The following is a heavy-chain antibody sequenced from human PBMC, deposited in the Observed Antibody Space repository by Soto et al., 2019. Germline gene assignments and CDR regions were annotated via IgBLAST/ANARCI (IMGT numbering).Heavy chain of an antibody. Sequence: QVQLVQSGAEVKKPGSSVKVSCKASGGTFSSYTISWVRQAPGQGLEWLGRIIPLLGIANYAQKFQGRVTITADKSTSTAYMELSSLRSEDTAVYYCASSVLPTRSQSGYWGQGTLVTVSS. CDR1: GGTFSSYT. CDR3: ASSVLPTRSQSGY. D-gene: IGHD2-2*01. CDR2: IIPLLGIA. J-gene: IGHJ4*02. V-gene: IGHV1-69*02.